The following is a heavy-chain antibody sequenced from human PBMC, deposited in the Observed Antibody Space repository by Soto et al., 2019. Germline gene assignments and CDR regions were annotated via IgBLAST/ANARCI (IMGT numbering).Heavy chain of an antibody. Sequence: SETLSLTCTVTGGAISGYYWTWIRQSDGEGLEWIARIYSSGSTNYNPSLKSRVTISLDTSMNYFSLRLSSVTAADTAGYYCARGQRFSDWFDPWGQGTLVTVSS. D-gene: IGHD3-3*01. CDR1: GGAISGYY. V-gene: IGHV4-4*07. CDR2: IYSSGST. CDR3: ARGQRFSDWFDP. J-gene: IGHJ5*02.